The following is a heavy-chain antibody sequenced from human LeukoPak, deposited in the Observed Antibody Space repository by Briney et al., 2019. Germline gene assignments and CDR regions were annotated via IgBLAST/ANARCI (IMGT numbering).Heavy chain of an antibody. Sequence: GGTLRFSCAGSGFTFSYYSVTWVRQAPGKGMEWVSAIMSSGTYIYYADSVKGRFTIYRDNAKNSLYLQMNSPRAEDTALYYCARLREVVIIPAAVDYWGQGTLVTVSS. CDR1: GFTFSYYS. CDR3: ARLREVVIIPAAVDY. CDR2: IMSSGTYI. D-gene: IGHD2-2*01. J-gene: IGHJ4*02. V-gene: IGHV3-21*04.